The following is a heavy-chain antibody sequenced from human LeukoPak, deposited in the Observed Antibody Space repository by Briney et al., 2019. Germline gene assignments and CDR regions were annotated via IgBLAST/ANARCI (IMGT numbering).Heavy chain of an antibody. CDR1: EYTFTNSE. V-gene: IGHV1-8*01. CDR2: MNPNSGDT. Sequence: ASVKVSCKASEYTFTNSEINWARQATGQGLEWMGWMNPNSGDTGYAQMLQGWVTMTRDTSISTAYMELSRLRSDDTAVYYCARGSGYEFKDYWGQGTLVTVSS. CDR3: ARGSGYEFKDY. J-gene: IGHJ4*02. D-gene: IGHD5-12*01.